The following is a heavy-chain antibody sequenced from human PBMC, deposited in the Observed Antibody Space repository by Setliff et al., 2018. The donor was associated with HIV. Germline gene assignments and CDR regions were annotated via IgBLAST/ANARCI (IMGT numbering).Heavy chain of an antibody. CDR3: ARANFWSGYYGY. CDR1: GGSISSSSHY. J-gene: IGHJ4*02. D-gene: IGHD3-3*01. CDR2: IYYSGST. V-gene: IGHV4-39*07. Sequence: PSETLSLTCIVSGGSISSSSHYWGWIRQPPGKGLEWIGSIYYSGSTYYNPSLKSRVSLSVDTSRNQFSLKLSSVTAADTAVYYCARANFWSGYYGYWGQGTLVTVPQ.